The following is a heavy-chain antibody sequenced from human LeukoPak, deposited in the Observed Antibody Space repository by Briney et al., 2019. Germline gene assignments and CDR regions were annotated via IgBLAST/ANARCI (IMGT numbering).Heavy chain of an antibody. CDR2: IYYSGST. CDR3: ARAIPIFRLGY. V-gene: IGHV4-59*08. J-gene: IGHJ4*02. Sequence: SETLSLTCTVSGGSISSYYWSWIRQPPGKGLEWIGYIYYSGSTNYNPSLKSRVTISVDTSKNQFSLKLSSVTAADTAVYYCARAIPIFRLGYWGQGTLVTVSS. CDR1: GGSISSYY. D-gene: IGHD3-3*02.